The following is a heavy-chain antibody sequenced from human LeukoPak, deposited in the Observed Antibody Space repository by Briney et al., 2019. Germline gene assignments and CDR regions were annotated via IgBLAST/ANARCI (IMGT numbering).Heavy chain of an antibody. CDR2: IYSGGTT. V-gene: IGHV3-53*01. CDR1: GFSFNNFA. D-gene: IGHD4-23*01. J-gene: IGHJ4*02. CDR3: ARDQPVVTPLGY. Sequence: GGSLRLSCAASGFSFNNFAMSWVRQAPGKGLELVSLIYSGGTTKYADSVRGRFTISRDNSKNTLYLQMNSLRAEDTAVYYCARDQPVVTPLGYWGQGTLVTVSS.